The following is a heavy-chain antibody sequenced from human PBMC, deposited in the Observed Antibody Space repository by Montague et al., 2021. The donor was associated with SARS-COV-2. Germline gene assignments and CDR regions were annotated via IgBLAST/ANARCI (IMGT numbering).Heavy chain of an antibody. D-gene: IGHD2-2*01. CDR2: IHYSGST. J-gene: IGHJ5*02. Sequence: SETLSLTCTVSGGSISSSSYYWGWIRQPPGKGLEWIGSIHYSGSTYYXXXLKSRVTISVDTSKKHFSLKLSSVTAADTAVYFCAAQSSGGYCSSSSCYVWFDPWGQGTLVTVSS. CDR1: GGSISSSSYY. V-gene: IGHV4-39*01. CDR3: AAQSSGGYCSSSSCYVWFDP.